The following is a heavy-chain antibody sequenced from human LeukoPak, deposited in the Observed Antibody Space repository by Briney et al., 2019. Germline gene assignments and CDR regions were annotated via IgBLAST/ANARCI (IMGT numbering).Heavy chain of an antibody. CDR3: AREYSYGFDY. Sequence: GGSLRLSCAASGFTFGSYGMTWVRQAPGKGLEWVSSISSTSSYIYYADSVRGRFSISRDNAKNSLYLQMNNLRAEDTAVNYCAREYSYGFDYWGQGTLVTVSS. CDR2: ISSTSSYI. V-gene: IGHV3-21*01. D-gene: IGHD5-18*01. J-gene: IGHJ4*02. CDR1: GFTFGSYG.